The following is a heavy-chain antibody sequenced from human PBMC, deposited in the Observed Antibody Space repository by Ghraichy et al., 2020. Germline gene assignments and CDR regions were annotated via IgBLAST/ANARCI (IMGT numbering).Heavy chain of an antibody. CDR3: ARGTLFEVRTLFNH. D-gene: IGHD3-3*01. CDR1: GFAFSDYH. V-gene: IGHV3-11*01. J-gene: IGHJ1*01. CDR2: ISSRSSTI. Sequence: SCAASGFAFSDYHMSWIRQAPGKGLEWISYISSRSSTIKYVESAKGRFTISRDNVKNSLYLEMNNLRLEDTAVYYCARGTLFEVRTLFNHWGQGTLVTVSS.